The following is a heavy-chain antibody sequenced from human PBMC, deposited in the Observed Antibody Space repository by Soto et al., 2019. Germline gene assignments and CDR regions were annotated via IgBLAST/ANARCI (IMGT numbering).Heavy chain of an antibody. CDR3: ATDRPYYYDSSGYYYRNWFDP. CDR1: GSTLTELS. CDR2: FDPEDGET. Sequence: ASVKVSCKVSGSTLTELSMHSARPAPGQGLASMGGFDPEDGETIYAQKFQGRVTMTEDTSTDTAYMELSSLRSEDTAVYYCATDRPYYYDSSGYYYRNWFDPWGQGTLVTVSS. V-gene: IGHV1-24*01. J-gene: IGHJ5*02. D-gene: IGHD3-22*01.